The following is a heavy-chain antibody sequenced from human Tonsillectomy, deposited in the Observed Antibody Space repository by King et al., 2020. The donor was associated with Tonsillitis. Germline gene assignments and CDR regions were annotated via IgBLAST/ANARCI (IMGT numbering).Heavy chain of an antibody. D-gene: IGHD1-14*01. CDR3: VKDRNGEIYVVIRDLDS. V-gene: IGHV3-64D*06. CDR2: IRSRGDST. CDR1: GFTFNKYA. J-gene: IGHJ4*02. Sequence: VQLQESGGGLVHPGESLRLSCSASGFTFNKYAMHWVRQAPGKGLEYVSAIRSRGDSTYYADSVRGRFTISRDISKNTLYLQMSSLRPEDTAVYYCVKDRNGEIYVVIRDLDSWGQGTLVIVSS.